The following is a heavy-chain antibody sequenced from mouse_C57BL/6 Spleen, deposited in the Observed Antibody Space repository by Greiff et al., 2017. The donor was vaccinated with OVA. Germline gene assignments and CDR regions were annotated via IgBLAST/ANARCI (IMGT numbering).Heavy chain of an antibody. CDR1: GFNIKDYY. J-gene: IGHJ1*03. CDR3: TTMIYYGNWYFDV. CDR2: IDPEDGDT. Sequence: EVQLQQSGAELVRPGASVKLSCTASGFNIKDYYMHWVKQRPEQGLEWIGRIDPEDGDTEYAPKFQGKATMTADTSSNTAYLQLSSLTSEDTAVYYCTTMIYYGNWYFDVWGTGTTVTVSS. V-gene: IGHV14-1*01. D-gene: IGHD2-1*01.